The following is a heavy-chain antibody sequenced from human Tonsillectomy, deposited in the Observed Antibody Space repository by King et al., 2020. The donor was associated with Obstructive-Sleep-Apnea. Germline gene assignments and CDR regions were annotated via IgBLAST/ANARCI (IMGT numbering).Heavy chain of an antibody. D-gene: IGHD2-21*01. J-gene: IGHJ4*02. CDR2: ISWDSGSI. CDR1: GFTFDVYA. Sequence: VQLVESGGGLEQPGRSLRLSCAASGFTFDVYAMHWVRQVPGKGLEWVSGISWDSGSIDYAASVKGRFSVSRDNAKNSLYLQMNSLRPEDTALYYCGKGPGRLLSQIHYWGQGTLVTVSS. CDR3: GKGPGRLLSQIHY. V-gene: IGHV3-9*01.